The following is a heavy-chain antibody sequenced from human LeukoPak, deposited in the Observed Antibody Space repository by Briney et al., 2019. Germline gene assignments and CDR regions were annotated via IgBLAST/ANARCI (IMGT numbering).Heavy chain of an antibody. J-gene: IGHJ3*02. CDR1: GYTFTSYG. CDR2: LSPYSGNT. D-gene: IGHD6-6*01. Sequence: ASVKVSCKTSGYTFTSYGLTWVRQAPGQGLEWVGWLSPYSGNTNYAQKVQGRVIMTTDTSTSTAYMELRSLRSDDTAMYFCTRVGGYSPSSTGGNAFDIWGQGTMVTVSS. CDR3: TRVGGYSPSSTGGNAFDI. V-gene: IGHV1-18*01.